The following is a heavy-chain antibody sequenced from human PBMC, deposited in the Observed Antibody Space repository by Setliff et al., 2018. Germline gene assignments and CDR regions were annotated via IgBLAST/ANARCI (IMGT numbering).Heavy chain of an antibody. CDR1: GGTFSSYA. J-gene: IGHJ4*02. D-gene: IGHD4-17*01. Sequence: GASVKVSCKASGGTFSSYAISWVRQAPGQGLEWMGGIIPIFGTANYAQKFQGRVTITTDESTSTAYMELSSLRSEDTAVYYCATDYGDYGGDYWGQGTLVTVSS. V-gene: IGHV1-69*05. CDR2: IIPIFGTA. CDR3: ATDYGDYGGDY.